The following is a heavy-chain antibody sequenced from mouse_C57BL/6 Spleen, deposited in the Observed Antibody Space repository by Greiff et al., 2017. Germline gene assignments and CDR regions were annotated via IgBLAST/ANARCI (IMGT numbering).Heavy chain of an antibody. Sequence: QVPLKESGPCLLQPSPSLSITCTVSGFSLTSYGVHWVPHSPGKGLELLGGIWSGGSTDYNAAFIFRLSISKDNSKSQVFFKMNSLQADDTAIYYCARTGTLDYFDYWGQGTTLTVSS. V-gene: IGHV2-2*01. CDR1: GFSLTSYG. J-gene: IGHJ2*01. CDR2: IWSGGST. D-gene: IGHD4-1*01. CDR3: ARTGTLDYFDY.